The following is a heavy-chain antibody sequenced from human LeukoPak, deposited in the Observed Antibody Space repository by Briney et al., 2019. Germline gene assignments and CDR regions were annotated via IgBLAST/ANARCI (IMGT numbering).Heavy chain of an antibody. CDR3: ARATYYYGSGSYYLYYYYYYGMDV. CDR1: GGSFSSGGYY. V-gene: IGHV4-31*03. J-gene: IGHJ6*02. CDR2: IYYSGST. D-gene: IGHD3-10*01. Sequence: PSETLSLTCTVSGGSFSSGGYYWSWIRQHPGKGLEWIGYIYYSGSTYYNPSLKSRVTISVDTSKNQFSLKLSSVTAADTAVYYCARATYYYGSGSYYLYYYYYYGMDVWGQGTTVTVSS.